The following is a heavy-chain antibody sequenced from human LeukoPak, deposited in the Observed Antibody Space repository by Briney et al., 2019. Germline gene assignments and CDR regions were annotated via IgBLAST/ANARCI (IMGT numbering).Heavy chain of an antibody. J-gene: IGHJ4*02. D-gene: IGHD3-10*01. CDR1: GGHIRSNY. V-gene: IGHV4-4*07. CDR3: ARGFGSGTSPFDN. Sequence: SGTLSLTCTVSGGHIRSNYWSWIRQTGGKGLEWIGRIYVTDLINYNPSLKSRVTISVDMSKNQLSLNLTSVTAADTAIYYCARGFGSGTSPFDNWGRGTLVTVSS. CDR2: IYVTDLI.